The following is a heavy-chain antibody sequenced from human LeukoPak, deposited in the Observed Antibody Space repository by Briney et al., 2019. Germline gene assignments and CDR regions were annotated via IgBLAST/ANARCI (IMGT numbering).Heavy chain of an antibody. CDR3: ARGHEVGAPPGV. CDR1: GYTFTGYY. Sequence: ASVKVSCKASGYTFTGYYMHWVRQAPGQGLEWMRWINPNSGGTNYAQKFQGRVTMTRDTSISTAYMELSRLRSDDTAVYYCARGHEVGAPPGVWGQGTLVTVSS. J-gene: IGHJ4*02. V-gene: IGHV1-2*02. D-gene: IGHD1-26*01. CDR2: INPNSGGT.